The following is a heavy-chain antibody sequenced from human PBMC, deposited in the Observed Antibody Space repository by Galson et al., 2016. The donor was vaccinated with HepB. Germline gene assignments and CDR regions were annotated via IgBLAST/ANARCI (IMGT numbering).Heavy chain of an antibody. CDR2: ISPYNGNA. J-gene: IGHJ4*02. CDR1: GYTFTDYG. V-gene: IGHV1-18*04. CDR3: ARGIAAAGTGLDY. Sequence: SCKASGYTFTDYGINWVRQAPGQGLEWMGWISPYNGNANYVEKLQGRVTMTTDTSTSTVYMELRSLRSDDTAVYYCARGIAAAGTGLDYWGQGTLVTVSS. D-gene: IGHD6-13*01.